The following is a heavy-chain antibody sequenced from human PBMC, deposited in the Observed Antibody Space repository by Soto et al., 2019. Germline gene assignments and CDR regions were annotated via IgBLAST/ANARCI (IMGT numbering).Heavy chain of an antibody. CDR3: AREGLEGFSHYYGMDV. D-gene: IGHD3-3*01. CDR1: GFTFSSYS. CDR2: ISSSSSTI. V-gene: IGHV3-48*02. Sequence: PGGSLRLSCAASGFTFSSYSMNWVRQAPGKGLEWVSYISSSSSTIYYADSVKGRFTISRDNAKNSLYLQMNSLRDEDTAVYYCAREGLEGFSHYYGMDVWGQGTTVTVSS. J-gene: IGHJ6*02.